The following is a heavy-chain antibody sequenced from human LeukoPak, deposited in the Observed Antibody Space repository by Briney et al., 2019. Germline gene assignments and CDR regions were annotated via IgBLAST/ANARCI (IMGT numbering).Heavy chain of an antibody. CDR2: INQDGSAK. CDR1: GFTLSGHW. Sequence: GGSLRLSCAASGFTLSGHWMTWVRQAPGKGLEWVANINQDGSAKYYVDSVKGRFTISRDNAKNSMYLQMNSLRAEDTAVYYCARWDIRGTAHQLDYWGQGTLVTVSS. V-gene: IGHV3-7*01. J-gene: IGHJ4*02. D-gene: IGHD1-7*01. CDR3: ARWDIRGTAHQLDY.